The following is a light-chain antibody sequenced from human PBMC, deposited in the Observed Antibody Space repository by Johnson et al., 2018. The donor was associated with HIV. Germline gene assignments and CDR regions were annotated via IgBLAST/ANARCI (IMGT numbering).Light chain of an antibody. V-gene: IGLV1-51*02. CDR3: GTWDSSLGGV. CDR1: SSNIGNNY. Sequence: QSVLTQSPSVSAAPGQKVTISCSGSSSNIGNNYVSWYQQVPGTAPKLLIHENNKRPSGIPDRFSGSKSGTSATLGITGLQTGDEADYYCGTWDSSLGGVFGTGTKVTVL. CDR2: ENN. J-gene: IGLJ1*01.